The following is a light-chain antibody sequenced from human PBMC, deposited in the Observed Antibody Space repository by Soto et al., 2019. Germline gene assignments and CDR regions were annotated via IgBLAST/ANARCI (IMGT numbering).Light chain of an antibody. Sequence: QSALTQPASVSGSPGQSIAISCSGTSSDIGSYNRVSWYQQHPGRVPKLMIYDVNNRPSGVSDRFSGSKSGNTASLTISGLQAEGEADYYCSSYTPSGILFGGGTNLTVL. CDR1: SSDIGSYNR. CDR2: DVN. J-gene: IGLJ2*01. V-gene: IGLV2-14*03. CDR3: SSYTPSGIL.